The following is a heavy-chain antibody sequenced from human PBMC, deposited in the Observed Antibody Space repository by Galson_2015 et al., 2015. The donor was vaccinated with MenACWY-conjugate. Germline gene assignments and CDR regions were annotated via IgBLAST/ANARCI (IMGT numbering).Heavy chain of an antibody. CDR2: ISSSSSYT. V-gene: IGHV3-11*06. Sequence: SLRLSCAASGFTFSDYYMSWIRQAPGKGLEWVSYISSSSSYTNYADSVKGRFTISRDNAKNSLYLQMNSLRAEDTAVYYCARDGIAVAGTRASGRGDYWGQGTLVTVSS. CDR1: GFTFSDYY. J-gene: IGHJ4*02. D-gene: IGHD6-19*01. CDR3: ARDGIAVAGTRASGRGDY.